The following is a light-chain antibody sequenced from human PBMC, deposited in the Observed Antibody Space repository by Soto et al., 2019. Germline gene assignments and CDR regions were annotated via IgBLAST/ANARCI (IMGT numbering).Light chain of an antibody. V-gene: IGKV1-5*03. J-gene: IGKJ2*01. CDR3: QQYNTYPST. CDR1: QSIASW. CDR2: KAS. Sequence: DNQMTQSPSTLSASVGDRVTITCRASQSIASWLAWYKQTPGEAPKLLIYKASTLESGVPPRFSGSGSGTEFTLTISSLQPDDFVTYYCQQYNTYPSTFGQGTKLDIK.